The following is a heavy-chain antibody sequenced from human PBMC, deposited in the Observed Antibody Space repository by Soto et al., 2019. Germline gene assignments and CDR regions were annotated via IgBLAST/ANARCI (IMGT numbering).Heavy chain of an antibody. CDR3: ARSSYSSSSPSY. CDR1: GYSFTRYW. J-gene: IGHJ4*02. CDR2: IYPGDSDT. V-gene: IGHV5-51*01. D-gene: IGHD6-6*01. Sequence: EFLTTPCRCSGYSFTRYWIGRVRQMPGKGLEWMGIIYPGDSDTRYSPSFQGQVTISADKSISTAYLQWSSLKASDTAMYYCARSSYSSSSPSYWGQGTLVTVSS.